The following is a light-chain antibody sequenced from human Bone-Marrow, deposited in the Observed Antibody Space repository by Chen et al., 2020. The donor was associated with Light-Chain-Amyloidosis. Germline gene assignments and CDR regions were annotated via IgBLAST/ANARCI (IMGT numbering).Light chain of an antibody. CDR1: SSDVGCDNH. J-gene: IGLJ1*01. CDR3: SSYTITITLV. CDR2: EVT. Sequence: QSALTQPASVSGSPGQSITISCTGTSSDVGCDNHVSWYQQHPDKAPKLMIYEVTTRPSWVPDLFSGSKSDNTASLTIYGLHTEDEADYFCSSYTITITLVFGSGTRVTVL. V-gene: IGLV2-14*01.